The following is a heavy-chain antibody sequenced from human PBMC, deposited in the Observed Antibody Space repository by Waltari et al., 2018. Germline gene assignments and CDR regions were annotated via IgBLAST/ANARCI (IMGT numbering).Heavy chain of an antibody. V-gene: IGHV1-69*12. CDR2: IIPIFGTA. CDR1: GVPFSSYA. Sequence: QVQLVQSGAEVKKPGSSVKVSCKASGVPFSSYAISWVRQAPGQGLEWMGGIIPIFGTANYAQKFQGRVTITADESTSTAYMELSSLRSEDTAVYYCARPREVGATVHYMDVWGKGTTVTVSS. CDR3: ARPREVGATVHYMDV. J-gene: IGHJ6*03. D-gene: IGHD1-26*01.